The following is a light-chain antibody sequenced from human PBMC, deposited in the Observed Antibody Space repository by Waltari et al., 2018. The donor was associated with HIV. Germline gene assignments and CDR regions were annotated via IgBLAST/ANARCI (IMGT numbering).Light chain of an antibody. CDR2: NTN. V-gene: IGLV1-44*01. CDR1: SPNIGSNP. CDR3: AAWDDSLNGHVL. J-gene: IGLJ2*01. Sequence: QSVLTQPPSASGTPGQRVTFSCSGSSPNIGSNPVDWYQKLPGTSPRLHIYNTNLRPSGVPDRFSGSKSGTSASLAISGLQSEDEADYYCAAWDDSLNGHVLFGGGTKLTVL.